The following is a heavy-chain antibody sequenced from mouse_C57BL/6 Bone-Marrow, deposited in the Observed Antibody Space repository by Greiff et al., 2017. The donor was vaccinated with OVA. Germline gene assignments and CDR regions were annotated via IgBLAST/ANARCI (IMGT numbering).Heavy chain of an antibody. CDR2: IHPSDSDT. V-gene: IGHV1-74*01. D-gene: IGHD2-1*01. CDR3: AIEDGNYGGYYAMDY. J-gene: IGHJ4*01. Sequence: VQLQQPGADLVKPGASVKVSCKASGYTFTSYWMHWVSQRPVQGLEWMGRIHPSDSDTNYNQKFKGKATLTVDKSSSTAYMQLSSLTSEVSAVYYCAIEDGNYGGYYAMDYWGQGTSVTVSS. CDR1: GYTFTSYW.